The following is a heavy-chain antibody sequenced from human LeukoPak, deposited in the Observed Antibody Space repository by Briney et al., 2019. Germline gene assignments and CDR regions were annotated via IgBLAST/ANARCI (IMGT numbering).Heavy chain of an antibody. CDR2: IYSSGST. Sequence: QVQLQESGPGLVKPSQTLSLTCTVSGGSISSTSYYWSWIRQPAGKGLEWIGRIYSSGSTNYNPSLKSRVTISVEMSNNQFSLKLSSVTAADTAIYYCAREASLALDSWGQGTLDTVSS. J-gene: IGHJ4*02. V-gene: IGHV4-61*02. CDR3: AREASLALDS. D-gene: IGHD3-10*01. CDR1: GGSISSTSYY.